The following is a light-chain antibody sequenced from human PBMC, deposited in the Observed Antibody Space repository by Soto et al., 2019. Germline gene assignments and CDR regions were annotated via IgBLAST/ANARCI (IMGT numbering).Light chain of an antibody. CDR2: GAS. Sequence: EVVLTQSPDTLSLSPGETATLSCRASQTVDRYVAWYQQKVGQAPRLLIYGASTRATGIPARFSGSGSGTEFTLTISSLQSEDFAVYYCQQYNNWPPWTFGQGTKVDI. J-gene: IGKJ1*01. CDR3: QQYNNWPPWT. CDR1: QTVDRY. V-gene: IGKV3-15*01.